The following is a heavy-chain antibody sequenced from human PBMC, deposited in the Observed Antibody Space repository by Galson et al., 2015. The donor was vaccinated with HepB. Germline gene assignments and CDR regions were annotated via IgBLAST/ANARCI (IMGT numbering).Heavy chain of an antibody. D-gene: IGHD3-3*01. CDR1: GDTFSSSP. J-gene: IGHJ5*02. V-gene: IGHV1-69*04. CDR3: ARGGPDTIFDGSWFDP. Sequence: SVKVSCKASGDTFSSSPLNWGRQAPGQGLEWVGRIIPPLGIAHYAHNFQGRVTITADRSPSTAFMELRSLKPEDTAIYYCARGGPDTIFDGSWFDPWGQGTLVTVSS. CDR2: IIPPLGIA.